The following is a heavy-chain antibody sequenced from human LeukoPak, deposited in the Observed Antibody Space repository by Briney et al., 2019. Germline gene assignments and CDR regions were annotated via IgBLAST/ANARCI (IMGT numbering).Heavy chain of an antibody. CDR1: GYTFTRHY. Sequence: ASVKVSCKASGYTFTRHYMHWVRQAPGQGLEWMGWINTNTGNPTYAQGFTGRFVFSLDTSVSTAYLQISSLKAEDTAVYYCARGSRVATFDYWGQGTLVTVSS. J-gene: IGHJ4*02. D-gene: IGHD5-12*01. CDR2: INTNTGNP. CDR3: ARGSRVATFDY. V-gene: IGHV7-4-1*02.